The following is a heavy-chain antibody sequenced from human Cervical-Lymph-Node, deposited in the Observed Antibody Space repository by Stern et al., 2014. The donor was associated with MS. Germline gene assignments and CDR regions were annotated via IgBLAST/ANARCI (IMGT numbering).Heavy chain of an antibody. J-gene: IGHJ4*02. V-gene: IGHV3-9*01. CDR1: GFTFDACA. CDR2: ISWNSNNI. CDR3: AKDISERHYYFDS. Sequence: EVQLVESGGGSVQPGRSLRLSCAASGFTFDACAMHWVRQAPGKGLEWVSGISWNSNNIVYADSVRGRFTISRDNAKNSLYLQMNGLRPEDTALYYCAKDISERHYYFDSWGEGTLVTVSS. D-gene: IGHD3-16*02.